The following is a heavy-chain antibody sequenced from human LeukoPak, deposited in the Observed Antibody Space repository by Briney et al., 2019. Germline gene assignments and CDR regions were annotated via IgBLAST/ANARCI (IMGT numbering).Heavy chain of an antibody. CDR2: IDARSGIV. CDR1: GFTFTMFG. V-gene: IGHV3-48*01. D-gene: IGHD3-3*01. J-gene: IGHJ3*02. CDR3: ARTYDFGRGPPGDAFDN. Sequence: GGSLRLSCAASGFTFTMFGMNWVRQAPGKGLEWVSYIDARSGIVYYADSVQGRFTISRDDAKDSVFLQMNSLRVDDTAVYYCARTYDFGRGPPGDAFDNWGQGTLVTVPS.